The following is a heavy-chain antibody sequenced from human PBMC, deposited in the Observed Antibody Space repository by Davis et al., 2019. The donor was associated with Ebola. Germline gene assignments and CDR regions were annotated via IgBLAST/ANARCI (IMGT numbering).Heavy chain of an antibody. D-gene: IGHD2-15*01. CDR2: ISGGSHYK. Sequence: GESLKISCEASGFTFRSYSMIWVRQAPGKGLEWVSSISGGSHYKYYADSVKGRFTISRDNSKNTLYLQMNSLRPEDTAVYYCAKDRHPLANNKIYYFDYWGPGTLVTVSS. V-gene: IGHV3-21*01. CDR1: GFTFRSYS. CDR3: AKDRHPLANNKIYYFDY. J-gene: IGHJ4*01.